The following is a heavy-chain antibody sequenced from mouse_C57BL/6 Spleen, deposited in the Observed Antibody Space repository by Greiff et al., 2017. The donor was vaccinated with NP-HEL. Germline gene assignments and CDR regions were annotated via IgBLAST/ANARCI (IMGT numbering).Heavy chain of an antibody. V-gene: IGHV3-8*01. Sequence: DVQLQESGPGLAKPSQTLSLTCSVTGYSITSDYWNWIRKFPGNKLEYMGYISYSGSTYYNPSLKSRISITRDTSKNQYYLQLNSVTTEDTATYYCARLGYYGSRSYWYFDVWGTGTTVTVSS. D-gene: IGHD1-1*01. CDR3: ARLGYYGSRSYWYFDV. J-gene: IGHJ1*03. CDR1: GYSITSDY. CDR2: ISYSGST.